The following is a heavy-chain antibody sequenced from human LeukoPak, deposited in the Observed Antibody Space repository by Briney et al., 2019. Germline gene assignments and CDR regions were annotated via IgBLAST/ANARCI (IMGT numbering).Heavy chain of an antibody. CDR3: ARLQSNAREYCSGGSCYFSS. CDR2: ISDSGRT. CDR1: GGSISSSGSY. V-gene: IGHV4-39*02. J-gene: IGHJ4*02. Sequence: PSETLSLTCTVSGGSISSSGSYWGWVRQPPGMGLEWIATISDSGRTYYNPSLKSRVSISVDTSKNHFSLELSSVIPTDTAVYYCARLQSNAREYCSGGSCYFSSWGPGTLLTVSS. D-gene: IGHD2-15*01.